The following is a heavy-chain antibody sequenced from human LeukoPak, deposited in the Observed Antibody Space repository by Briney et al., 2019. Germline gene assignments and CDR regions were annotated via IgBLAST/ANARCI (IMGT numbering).Heavy chain of an antibody. CDR1: GYTFTSYY. CDR2: INPSGGST. Sequence: ASVKVSCKASGYTFTSYYMHWVRQAPGQGLEWMGIINPSGGSTTYGQKFQGRVTMTRDTSTSTVYMELSSLRSEDTAVYYCARGRGDYEYYFDGMDVWGQGTTVTVSS. J-gene: IGHJ6*02. CDR3: ARGRGDYEYYFDGMDV. V-gene: IGHV1-46*01. D-gene: IGHD4-17*01.